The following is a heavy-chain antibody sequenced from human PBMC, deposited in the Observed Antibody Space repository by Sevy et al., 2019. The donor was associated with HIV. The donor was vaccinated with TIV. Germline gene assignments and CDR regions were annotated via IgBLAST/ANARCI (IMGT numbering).Heavy chain of an antibody. Sequence: GGSLSLSCAVSGFTFSTYAMHWVRQPPGKGLECVAIVYSDGSKKNYADSVRGRFTISRDNSRNTLYLQMNSLRTEDTALYYCARDQLGSIDYWGQGTLVTVSS. CDR1: GFTFSTYA. CDR3: ARDQLGSIDY. J-gene: IGHJ4*02. CDR2: VYSDGSKK. D-gene: IGHD7-27*01. V-gene: IGHV3-30-3*01.